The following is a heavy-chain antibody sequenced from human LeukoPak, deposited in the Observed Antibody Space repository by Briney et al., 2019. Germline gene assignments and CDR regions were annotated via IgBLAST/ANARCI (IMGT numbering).Heavy chain of an antibody. J-gene: IGHJ4*02. D-gene: IGHD6-13*01. Sequence: GGSLRLSCAASGFTFSSYAMSWVRQAPGKGLEWVSAISGSGGSRYYADSVKGRFTISRDNSKNTLYLQMNSLRAEDTAVYYCAKVETAAAATLRGFDYWGQGTLVTVSS. CDR1: GFTFSSYA. CDR3: AKVETAAAATLRGFDY. CDR2: ISGSGGSR. V-gene: IGHV3-23*01.